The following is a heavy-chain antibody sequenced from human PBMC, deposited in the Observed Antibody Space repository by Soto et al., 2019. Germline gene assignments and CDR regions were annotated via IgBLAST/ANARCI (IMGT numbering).Heavy chain of an antibody. J-gene: IGHJ4*02. CDR3: AKGHTTGATGVDY. V-gene: IGHV3-43*01. CDR2: ISWDGGST. CDR1: GFTFDDYT. Sequence: PGGSLRLSCAASGFTFDDYTMHWVRQAPGKGLEWVSLISWDGGSTHYADSVKGRFTISRDNSKNSVYLQMNSLRTEDTALYYCAKGHTTGATGVDYWGQGTLVTVS. D-gene: IGHD1-1*01.